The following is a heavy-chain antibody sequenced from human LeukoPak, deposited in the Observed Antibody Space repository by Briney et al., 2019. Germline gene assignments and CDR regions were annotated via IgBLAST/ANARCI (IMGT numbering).Heavy chain of an antibody. D-gene: IGHD2-15*01. Sequence: GGSLRLSCAASGFTFSSYSMNWVRQAPGKGLEWVSSISSSSSYIYYADSVKGRFTISRDNAKNSLYLQMNSLRAEDTAVYYCARDRVVVATTTPPYWYFDLWGRGTRVTVSS. CDR2: ISSSSSYI. CDR1: GFTFSSYS. CDR3: ARDRVVVATTTPPYWYFDL. J-gene: IGHJ2*01. V-gene: IGHV3-21*01.